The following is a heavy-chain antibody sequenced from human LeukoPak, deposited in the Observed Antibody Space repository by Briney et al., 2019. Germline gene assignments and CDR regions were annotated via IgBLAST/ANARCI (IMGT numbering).Heavy chain of an antibody. V-gene: IGHV3-7*01. CDR3: ARGICSTTPCYMRAQFFQH. D-gene: IGHD2-2*01. Sequence: DSVKGRFTISRDNARSSLNQQMNSLRVEDTAVYYCARGICSTTPCYMRAQFFQHWGQGTLVTVSS. J-gene: IGHJ1*01.